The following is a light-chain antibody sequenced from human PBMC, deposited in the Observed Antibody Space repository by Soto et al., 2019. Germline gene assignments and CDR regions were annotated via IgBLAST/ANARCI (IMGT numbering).Light chain of an antibody. Sequence: QSVLTQPRSVSGSPGQSVTISCTGASSDVGAYNYVSWYQQHPGKAPKFIIYDVNKRPSGVPDRFSGSKSGNTASLTISGPQAEDEAEYYCCSYAGTYSYVLGTGTKVTVL. V-gene: IGLV2-11*01. CDR3: CSYAGTYSYV. CDR2: DVN. J-gene: IGLJ1*01. CDR1: SSDVGAYNY.